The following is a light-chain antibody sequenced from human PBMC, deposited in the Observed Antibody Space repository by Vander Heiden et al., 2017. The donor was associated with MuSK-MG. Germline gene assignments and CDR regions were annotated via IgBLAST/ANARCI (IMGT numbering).Light chain of an antibody. J-gene: IGKJ4*01. CDR2: DGY. V-gene: IGKV1-33*01. CDR1: QDVANY. CDR3: QQYDNIPLT. Sequence: DIQMTQSPSFLSASIGDRVTITCQASQDVANYLSWYQQKPGKAPKLLIYDGYILEAGVPSRFSGVGSGTDFSFTINTLQPEDIATYYCQQYDNIPLTFGGGTKVEIK.